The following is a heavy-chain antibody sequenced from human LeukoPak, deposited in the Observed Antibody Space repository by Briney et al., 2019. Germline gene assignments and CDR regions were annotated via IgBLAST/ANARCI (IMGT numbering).Heavy chain of an antibody. CDR1: GGTFSSYA. D-gene: IGHD6-19*01. J-gene: IGHJ4*02. V-gene: IGHV1-8*02. Sequence: ASVKVSCKASGGTFSSYAISWVRQATGQGLEWMGWMNPNSGNTGYAQKFQGRVTMTRDTSISTAYMELSSLTSEDTAVYYCAKAAPGTFEQWRLVPGDIDYWGQGTLVTVSS. CDR2: MNPNSGNT. CDR3: AKAAPGTFEQWRLVPGDIDY.